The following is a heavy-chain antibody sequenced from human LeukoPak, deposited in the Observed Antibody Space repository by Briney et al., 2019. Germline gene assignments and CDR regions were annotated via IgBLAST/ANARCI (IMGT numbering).Heavy chain of an antibody. J-gene: IGHJ4*02. CDR2: ISAYNGNR. V-gene: IGHV1-18*01. D-gene: IGHD3-22*01. CDR1: GYIFTSYG. Sequence: ASVKVSFKASGYIFTSYGISWVRQAPGQGLEWMGWISAYNGNRNYAQNLQGRVTMTTDTSTSTAYMELRSLRSDDTAVYYCARRDSSGYYYLNYWGQGTLVTVSS. CDR3: ARRDSSGYYYLNY.